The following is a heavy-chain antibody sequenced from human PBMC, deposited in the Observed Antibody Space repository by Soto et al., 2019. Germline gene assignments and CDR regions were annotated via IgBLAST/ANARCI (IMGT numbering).Heavy chain of an antibody. V-gene: IGHV3-53*01. D-gene: IGHD5-18*01. Sequence: GPLGLACTASGLTVSSSYMSWVRQAPGKGLQRVSVIYSAGSTYYANSVKGRFTISRDISTNMVYLQMSSLTDADTAVYYCARAREPEYSRAIFFDIWGQGALVTVYS. J-gene: IGHJ4*02. CDR1: GLTVSSSY. CDR2: IYSAGST. CDR3: ARAREPEYSRAIFFDI.